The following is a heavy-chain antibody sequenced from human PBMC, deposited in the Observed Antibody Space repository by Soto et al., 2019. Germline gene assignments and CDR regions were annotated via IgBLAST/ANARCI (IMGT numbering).Heavy chain of an antibody. Sequence: QVQLVESGGGVVQPGRSLRLSCAASGFTFSSYAMHWVRQAPGKGLEWVAVISYDGSNKYYADSVKGRFTISRDNSKNTLYLQMNSLRAEDTAVYYCARDRLATVRYYYYGMDVWGQGTTVTVSS. CDR3: ARDRLATVRYYYYGMDV. D-gene: IGHD6-25*01. V-gene: IGHV3-30-3*01. CDR2: ISYDGSNK. CDR1: GFTFSSYA. J-gene: IGHJ6*02.